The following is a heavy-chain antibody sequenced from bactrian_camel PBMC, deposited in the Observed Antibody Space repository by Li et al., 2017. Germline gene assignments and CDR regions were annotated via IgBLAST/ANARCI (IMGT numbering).Heavy chain of an antibody. CDR3: AADRNGGFCYDSYLAKFGT. Sequence: VQLVESGGGSVQAGGSLTLSCAASGNIDSSIVMAWFRQSPGKKREGVASIYSGGGSQYYADSVKGRFNISQDNAKTTIYLQMNSLKPEDTAMYYCAADRNGGFCYDSYLAKFGTWGQGTQVTVS. D-gene: IGHD3*01. J-gene: IGHJ4*01. V-gene: IGHV3S54*01. CDR2: IYSGGGSQ. CDR1: GNIDSSIV.